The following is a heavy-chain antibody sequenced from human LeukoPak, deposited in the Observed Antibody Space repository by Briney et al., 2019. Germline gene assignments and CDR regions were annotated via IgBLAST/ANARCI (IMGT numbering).Heavy chain of an antibody. CDR2: INPTGGST. CDR3: ARDNSVGDNAWWFDP. Sequence: ASVKVSCKASGYTFTSYHMHWVRQAPGQGLEWMGLINPTGGSTGYAQKFQGRVTMTRDMSTSTDYMELSSLRSEDTAIYYCARDNSVGDNAWWFDPWGQGTLVTVSS. V-gene: IGHV1-46*01. J-gene: IGHJ5*02. D-gene: IGHD1-26*01. CDR1: GYTFTSYH.